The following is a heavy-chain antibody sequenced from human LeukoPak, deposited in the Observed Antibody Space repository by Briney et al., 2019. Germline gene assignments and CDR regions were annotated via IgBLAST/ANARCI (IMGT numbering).Heavy chain of an antibody. J-gene: IGHJ4*02. CDR2: ISSDGSIT. D-gene: IGHD3-22*01. CDR3: ARHLNYYPDY. V-gene: IGHV3-74*01. CDR1: GFTFSTYW. Sequence: PGGSLRLSCAASGFTFSTYWMHWVRQAPGKGLVWVSRISSDGSITGYADSVKGRFTISRDNAKNTLYLQMNSLRAEDTAVYYCARHLNYYPDYWGQGTLVTVSS.